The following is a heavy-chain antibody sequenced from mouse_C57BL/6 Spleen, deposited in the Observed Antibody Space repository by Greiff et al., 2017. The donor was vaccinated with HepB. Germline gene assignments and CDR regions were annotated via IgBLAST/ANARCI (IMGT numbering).Heavy chain of an antibody. J-gene: IGHJ3*01. CDR1: GYTFTDYE. CDR2: IDPETGGT. D-gene: IGHD2-5*01. CDR3: TRSDYSNYVGFAY. V-gene: IGHV1-15*01. Sequence: QVQLKESGAELVRPGASVTLSCKASGYTFTDYEMHWVKQTPVHGLEWIGAIDPETGGTAYNQKFKGKAILTADKSSSTAYMELRSLTSEDSAVYYCTRSDYSNYVGFAYWGQGTLVTVSA.